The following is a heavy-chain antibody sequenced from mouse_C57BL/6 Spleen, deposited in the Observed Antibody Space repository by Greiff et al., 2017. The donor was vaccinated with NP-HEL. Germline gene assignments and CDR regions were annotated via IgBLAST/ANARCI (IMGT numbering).Heavy chain of an antibody. D-gene: IGHD1-1*01. CDR1: GYTFTDYY. J-gene: IGHJ4*01. CDR2: INPNNGGT. V-gene: IGHV1-26*01. Sequence: VQLQQSGPELVKPGASVKISCKASGYTFTDYYMNWVKQSHGKSLEWIGDINPNNGGTSYNQKFKGKATLTVDKSSSTAYMELRSLTSEDSAVYYCARNYYGSSYVRAMDYWGQGTSVTVSS. CDR3: ARNYYGSSYVRAMDY.